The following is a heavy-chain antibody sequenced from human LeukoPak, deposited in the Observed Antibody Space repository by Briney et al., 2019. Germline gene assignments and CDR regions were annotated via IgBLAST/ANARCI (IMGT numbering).Heavy chain of an antibody. CDR2: INQDGTTQ. V-gene: IGHV3-7*01. CDR3: SRSLDY. Sequence: GGSLRLSCVASGFPFSGYWMDWVRQAPGKGMEWMANINQDGTTQYFAPSVKGRFSISRDNAKNSLYLQMNSLRAEDTAVYYCSRSLDYLGQGALVTVSS. J-gene: IGHJ4*02. CDR1: GFPFSGYW.